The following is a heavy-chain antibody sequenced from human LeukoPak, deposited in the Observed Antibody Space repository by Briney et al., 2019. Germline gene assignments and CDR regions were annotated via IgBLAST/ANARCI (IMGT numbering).Heavy chain of an antibody. CDR2: INPNSGGT. J-gene: IGHJ3*02. Sequence: ASVKVSCKASGYTFTCYYMHWVRQAPGQGLEWMGWINPNSGGTNYAQKFQGRVTMTRDTSISIAYMELSRLTSDDTAVYYCAREHSSGYYFDAFDIWGQGTMVTVSS. V-gene: IGHV1-2*02. CDR1: GYTFTCYY. CDR3: AREHSSGYYFDAFDI. D-gene: IGHD3-22*01.